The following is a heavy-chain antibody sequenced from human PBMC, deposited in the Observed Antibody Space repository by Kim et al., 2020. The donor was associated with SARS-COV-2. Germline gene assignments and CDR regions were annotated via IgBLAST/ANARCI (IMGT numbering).Heavy chain of an antibody. CDR3: AKDLFSGAMVRGVIIGGMDV. Sequence: GGSLRLSCAASGFTFDDYAMHWVRQAPGKGLEWVSGISWNSGSIGYADSVKGRFTISRDNAKNSLYLQMNSLRAEDTALYYCAKDLFSGAMVRGVIIGGMDVWGQGTTVTVSS. D-gene: IGHD3-10*01. CDR1: GFTFDDYA. CDR2: ISWNSGSI. V-gene: IGHV3-9*01. J-gene: IGHJ6*02.